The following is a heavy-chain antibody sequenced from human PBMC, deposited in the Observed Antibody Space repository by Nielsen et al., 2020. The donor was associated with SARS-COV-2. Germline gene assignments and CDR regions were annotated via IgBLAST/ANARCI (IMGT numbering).Heavy chain of an antibody. J-gene: IGHJ4*02. CDR2: INHSGST. Sequence: SETLSLTYAVYGGSFSGYYWSWIRQPPGKGLEWIGEINHSGSTNYNPSLKSRVTISVDTSKNQFSLKLSSVTAADTAVYYCARVRVWFGELAFDYWGQGTLVTVSS. CDR3: ARVRVWFGELAFDY. CDR1: GGSFSGYY. D-gene: IGHD3-10*01. V-gene: IGHV4-34*01.